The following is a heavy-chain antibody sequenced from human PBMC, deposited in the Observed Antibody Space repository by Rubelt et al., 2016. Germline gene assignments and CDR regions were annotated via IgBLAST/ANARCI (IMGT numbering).Heavy chain of an antibody. CDR1: GFTFSSYS. J-gene: IGHJ5*02. V-gene: IGHV3-48*04. D-gene: IGHD3-22*01. Sequence: EVQLVESGGGLVQPGGSLRLSCAASGFTFSSYSMNWVRQAPGKGLEWVSYISSSSSPIYYADSVKGRFTIPRDNAKNSLYLRMNSLRAEDTAVYYCASLGYYYYDSSDFPRSWGQGTLVTVSS. CDR2: ISSSSSPI. CDR3: ASLGYYYYDSSDFPRS.